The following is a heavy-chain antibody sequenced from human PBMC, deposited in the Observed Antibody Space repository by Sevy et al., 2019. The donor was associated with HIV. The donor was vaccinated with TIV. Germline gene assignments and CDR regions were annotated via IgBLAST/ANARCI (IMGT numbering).Heavy chain of an antibody. CDR2: VYSGGAT. CDR1: GFTLTNEF. D-gene: IGHD2-15*01. V-gene: IGHV3-53*01. Sequence: GGCLRLSCAVSGFTLTNEFFSWVRQAPGKGLEWVAVVYSGGATYYADSVKGRFTISRDKSKSTLYLQMKSLRAEDTAVYYCASVGYCRGGTCFPGFYYAMDVWGQGTTVTVSS. CDR3: ASVGYCRGGTCFPGFYYAMDV. J-gene: IGHJ6*02.